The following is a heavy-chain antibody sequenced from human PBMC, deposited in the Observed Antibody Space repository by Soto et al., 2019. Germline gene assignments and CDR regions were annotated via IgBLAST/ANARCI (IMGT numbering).Heavy chain of an antibody. V-gene: IGHV1-2*02. CDR2: INPKSGGT. D-gene: IGHD1-26*01. CDR3: ARDLAKGGGSAGFDY. J-gene: IGHJ4*02. Sequence: ASVKVSCKASACSFTVYYMHWVRQAPGQGLEWMGWINPKSGGTMYPQKFQGRVTMTWDTSISTAYMALTRLRSDDTAVYYCARDLAKGGGSAGFDYWGQGTLVTVS. CDR1: ACSFTVYY.